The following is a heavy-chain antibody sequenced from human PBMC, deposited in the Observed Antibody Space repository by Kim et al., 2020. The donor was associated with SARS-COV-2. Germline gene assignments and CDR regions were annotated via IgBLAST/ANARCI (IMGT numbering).Heavy chain of an antibody. J-gene: IGHJ5*02. CDR1: GGTFSSYA. D-gene: IGHD3-9*01. Sequence: SVKVSCKASGGTFSSYAISWVRQAPGQGLEWMGGIIPIFGTANYAQKFQGRVTITADESTSTAYMELSSLRSEDTAVYYCARDLTGYYTFWFDPWGQGTLVTVSS. CDR3: ARDLTGYYTFWFDP. V-gene: IGHV1-69*13. CDR2: IIPIFGTA.